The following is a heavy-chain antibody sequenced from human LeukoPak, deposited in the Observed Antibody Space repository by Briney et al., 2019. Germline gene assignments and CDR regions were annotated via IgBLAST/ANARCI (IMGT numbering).Heavy chain of an antibody. Sequence: PGGSLRLSCAASGFTFSSYGMHWVRQAPGKGLEWVSYINDDSSDIHYAGSVRGRFTISRDDARKTLYLQLSSLRVEDTAVYYCARDTLQPGLIDSWGQGTLVTVSS. J-gene: IGHJ4*02. V-gene: IGHV3-21*05. CDR1: GFTFSSYG. CDR2: INDDSSDI. D-gene: IGHD2-15*01. CDR3: ARDTLQPGLIDS.